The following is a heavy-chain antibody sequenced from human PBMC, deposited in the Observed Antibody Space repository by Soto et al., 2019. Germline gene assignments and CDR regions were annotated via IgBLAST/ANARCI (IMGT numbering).Heavy chain of an antibody. CDR3: AKDLIPSENPWA. CDR1: GFTFSSYG. D-gene: IGHD2-21*01. CDR2: ISYDGSNK. V-gene: IGHV3-30*18. J-gene: IGHJ5*02. Sequence: GGSLRLSCAASGFTFSSYGMHWFRQAPGKGLEWVAVISYDGSNKYYADSVKGRFTISRDNSKNTLYLQMNSLRAEDTAVYYCAKDLIPSENPWAWGQGTLVTVSS.